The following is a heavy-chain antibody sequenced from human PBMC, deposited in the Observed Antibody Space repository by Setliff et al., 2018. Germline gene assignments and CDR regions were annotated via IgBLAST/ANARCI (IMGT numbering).Heavy chain of an antibody. V-gene: IGHV1-46*01. J-gene: IGHJ4*02. CDR2: INTGGGSA. D-gene: IGHD6-13*01. CDR1: GYAFTNYC. Sequence: ASVKVSCKASGYAFTNYCMFWVRQAPGQGPEWMGTINTGGGSASIVDQFQGRVTMTRDTSTSTVYLDLNSLRSDDTAVYYCARGGVAAAGKKGVFEHWGQGTLVTVSS. CDR3: ARGGVAAAGKKGVFEH.